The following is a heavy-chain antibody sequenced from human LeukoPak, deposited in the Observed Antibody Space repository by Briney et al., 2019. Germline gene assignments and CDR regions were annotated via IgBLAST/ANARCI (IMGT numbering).Heavy chain of an antibody. J-gene: IGHJ6*03. CDR1: GFTFDDYG. CDR3: ARVQLVPAANYYYYYMDV. CDR2: INWNGGST. D-gene: IGHD2-2*01. V-gene: IGHV3-20*04. Sequence: PGGSLRLSCAASGFTFDDYGMGWVRQAPGKGLEWVSGINWNGGSTGYADSVKGRFTISRDNAKNSLYLQMNSLRAEDTALYYCARVQLVPAANYYYYYMDVWGKGTTVTVSS.